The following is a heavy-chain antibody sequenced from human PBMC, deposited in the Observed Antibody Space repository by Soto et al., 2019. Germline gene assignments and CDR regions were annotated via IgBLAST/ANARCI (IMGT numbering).Heavy chain of an antibody. CDR3: GRVVEGATRHTDPDS. D-gene: IGHD2-21*01. Sequence: ASETLSRTCTVSGVSIHNSHSFWAWIRQPPGKGLQFIASVYHNGGAHYNSSLKSRVTISVDTANNQVSLRMRSLTAADTAFYYCGRVVEGATRHTDPDSWGQGILVTVSS. CDR2: VYHNGGA. CDR1: GVSIHNSHSF. V-gene: IGHV4-39*01. J-gene: IGHJ5*01.